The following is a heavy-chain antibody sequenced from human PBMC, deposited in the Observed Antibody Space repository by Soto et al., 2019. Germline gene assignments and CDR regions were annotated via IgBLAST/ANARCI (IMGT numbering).Heavy chain of an antibody. J-gene: IGHJ4*02. Sequence: QVQLVQSGVEVKKPGASVKVSCKASGYTFTSYGFSWVRQAPGQGLERMGWISASNGDTNYAQKFQGRVAMTTGPSTSTAYMELRSLRSDDTAVYYCARGYDFWSGYYPNFDYWGQGTLVTVSS. V-gene: IGHV1-18*01. CDR2: ISASNGDT. CDR1: GYTFTSYG. CDR3: ARGYDFWSGYYPNFDY. D-gene: IGHD3-3*01.